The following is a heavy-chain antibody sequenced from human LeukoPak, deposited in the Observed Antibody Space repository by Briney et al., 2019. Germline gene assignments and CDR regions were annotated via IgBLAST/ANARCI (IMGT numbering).Heavy chain of an antibody. V-gene: IGHV1-69-2*01. Sequence: ASVKVSCKTSGYTFTDYYMHWVQQAPGKGLEWMGLVDPEDGETIYAEKFQGRVTITADTSTDTAYMELSSLRSEDTAVYYCATEASYCSGGSCYRQNWFDPWGQGTLVTVSS. CDR2: VDPEDGET. J-gene: IGHJ5*02. CDR1: GYTFTDYY. D-gene: IGHD2-15*01. CDR3: ATEASYCSGGSCYRQNWFDP.